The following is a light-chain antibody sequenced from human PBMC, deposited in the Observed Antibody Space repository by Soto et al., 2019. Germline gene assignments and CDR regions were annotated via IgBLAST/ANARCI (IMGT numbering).Light chain of an antibody. V-gene: IGKV3-15*01. Sequence: ERVMTQSPATLSVCPGERATLSCRASQSISSNLAWFQQKPGQAPRLLIYDASTMATGFPARFSGGGSGTEFTLTISSLQSEDFAVYYCQQYNNWPLTFGGGSKVDI. CDR1: QSISSN. CDR2: DAS. J-gene: IGKJ4*01. CDR3: QQYNNWPLT.